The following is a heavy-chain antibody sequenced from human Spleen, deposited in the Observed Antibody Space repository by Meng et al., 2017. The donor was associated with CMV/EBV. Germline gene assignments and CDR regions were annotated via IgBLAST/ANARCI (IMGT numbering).Heavy chain of an antibody. Sequence: VSRHYMSWVRQAPGKGLEWISVIHSDGSTYYSDSVKGRFSISRDYSKNTLYLQMNSLRADDTAMFYCARETYCSGTTCVNSNRYFDLWGRGTLVTVSS. J-gene: IGHJ2*01. CDR2: IHSDGST. CDR3: ARETYCSGTTCVNSNRYFDL. CDR1: VSRHY. V-gene: IGHV3-53*01. D-gene: IGHD2-2*01.